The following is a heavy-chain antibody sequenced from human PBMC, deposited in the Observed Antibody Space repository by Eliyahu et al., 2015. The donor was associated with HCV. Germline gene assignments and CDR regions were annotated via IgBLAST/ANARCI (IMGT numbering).Heavy chain of an antibody. V-gene: IGHV1-69*04. D-gene: IGHD2-15*01. CDR1: GGTFXSYA. CDR2: IIPILGIA. J-gene: IGHJ6*02. CDR3: AIYPRILYYYYGMDV. Sequence: QVQLVQSGAEVKKPGSSVKVSCKASGGTFXSYAISWVRQAPGQGLEWMGRIIPILGIANYAQKFQGRVTITADKSTSTAYMELSSLRSEDTAVYYCAIYPRILYYYYGMDVWGQGTTVTVSS.